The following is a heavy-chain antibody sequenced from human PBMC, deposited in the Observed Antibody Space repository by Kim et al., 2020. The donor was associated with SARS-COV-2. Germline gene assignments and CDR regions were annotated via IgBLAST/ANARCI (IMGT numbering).Heavy chain of an antibody. Sequence: GGSLRLSCAASGFTLSSYWMHWVRQAPGKGLVWVSRINSDGSSISYADSVKGRFTISRDNAKNTLYLQMNSLRAEDTAVYYCARALMGGLGELWGQGTLVTVSS. D-gene: IGHD3-16*01. CDR3: ARALMGGLGEL. CDR2: INSDGSSI. CDR1: GFTLSSYW. V-gene: IGHV3-74*01. J-gene: IGHJ4*02.